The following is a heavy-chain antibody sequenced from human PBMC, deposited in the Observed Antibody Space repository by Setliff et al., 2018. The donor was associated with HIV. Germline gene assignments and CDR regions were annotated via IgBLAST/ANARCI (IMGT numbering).Heavy chain of an antibody. D-gene: IGHD2-2*01. CDR1: GYTFTSCF. J-gene: IGHJ4*02. V-gene: IGHV1-46*01. CDR2: INPSDGTT. Sequence: ASVKVSCKASGYTFTSCFMHWVRQAPGQGLEYMGIINPSDGTTDYTQKFQDRVTITADKSTSTAYMELSSLRSEDTAVYFCARERRVDIAVVPAAKGTFDYWGQGTLVTVSS. CDR3: ARERRVDIAVVPAAKGTFDY.